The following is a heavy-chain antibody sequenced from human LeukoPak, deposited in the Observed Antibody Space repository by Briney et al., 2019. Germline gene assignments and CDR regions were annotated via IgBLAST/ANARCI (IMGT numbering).Heavy chain of an antibody. Sequence: SETLSLTCTVSDYSISSGYYWGWIRQSPGKGLQWIGSIYHSGSTYYNSSLKSRVTISVDTSKNQFSLKLSSVTTADTAVYYCARHEYYDSRGSHYYSYYYMDVWGKGTTVTVSS. J-gene: IGHJ6*03. CDR3: ARHEYYDSRGSHYYSYYYMDV. D-gene: IGHD3-22*01. V-gene: IGHV4-38-2*02. CDR1: DYSISSGYY. CDR2: IYHSGST.